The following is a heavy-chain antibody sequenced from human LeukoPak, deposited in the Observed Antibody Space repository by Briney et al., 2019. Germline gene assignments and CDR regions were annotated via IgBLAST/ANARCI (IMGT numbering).Heavy chain of an antibody. Sequence: PSETLSLTCTVSGGSISTYYWSWIRQPPGKGLEWIGRIYTSGSTNYNPSLKSRVTMSVDTSKNQFSLKLSSVTAADTAVYYCARSSTAAARYYYGMDVWGQGTTVTVSS. CDR1: GGSISTYY. CDR2: IYTSGST. J-gene: IGHJ6*02. V-gene: IGHV4-4*07. D-gene: IGHD6-13*01. CDR3: ARSSTAAARYYYGMDV.